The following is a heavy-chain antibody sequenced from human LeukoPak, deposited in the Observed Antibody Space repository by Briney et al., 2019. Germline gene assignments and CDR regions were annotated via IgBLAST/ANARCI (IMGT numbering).Heavy chain of an antibody. CDR1: GGTFISYA. CDR2: IIPIFGTA. CDR3: ARGDDYSNYLVY. V-gene: IGHV1-69*01. D-gene: IGHD4-11*01. Sequence: SVKVSCKASGGTFISYAISWVRQAPGQGLEWMGGIIPIFGTANYAQKFQGRVTITADESTSTAYMELSSLRSEDTAVYYCARGDDYSNYLVYWGQGTLVTVSS. J-gene: IGHJ4*02.